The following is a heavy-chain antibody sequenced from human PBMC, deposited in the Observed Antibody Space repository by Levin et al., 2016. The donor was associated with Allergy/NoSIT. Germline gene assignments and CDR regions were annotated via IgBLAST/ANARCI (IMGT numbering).Heavy chain of an antibody. CDR3: AADRSGSYGGAFDI. CDR2: INPNSGGT. D-gene: IGHD1-26*01. Sequence: WVRQAPGQGLEWMGWINPNSGGTNYAQKFQERVTITRDMSTSTAYMELSSLRSEDTAVYYCAADRSGSYGGAFDIWGQGTMVTVSS. J-gene: IGHJ3*02. V-gene: IGHV1-58*01.